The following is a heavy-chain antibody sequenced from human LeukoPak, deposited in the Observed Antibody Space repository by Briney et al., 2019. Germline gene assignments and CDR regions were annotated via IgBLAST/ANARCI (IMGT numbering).Heavy chain of an antibody. CDR2: IGGTGVRT. J-gene: IGHJ4*02. CDR1: GFTFSGSA. D-gene: IGHD1-26*01. Sequence: GGSLRLSCAASGFTFSGSAMHWVRQASGKGLEWVSTIGGTGVRTYYADSVKGRFTISRDNSKNTLYLQINSLRAEDTAVYFCAKDGWARTMGAQARPRFFDYWGQGTLVTVSS. CDR3: AKDGWARTMGAQARPRFFDY. V-gene: IGHV3-23*01.